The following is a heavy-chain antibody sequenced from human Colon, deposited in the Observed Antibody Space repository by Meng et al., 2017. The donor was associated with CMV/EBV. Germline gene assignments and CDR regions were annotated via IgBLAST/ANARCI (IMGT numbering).Heavy chain of an antibody. Sequence: GGSLSLSCTASGFTFGDYGMSWVRQAPGKGLEWVGFIRRKIIGGTTEYAASVKGRFIISRDDSKSIAYLQMDSLKTEDTAVYYCIRGATRFDYWGQGTLVTVSS. J-gene: IGHJ4*02. CDR3: IRGATRFDY. D-gene: IGHD1-1*01. CDR2: IRRKIIGGTT. CDR1: GFTFGDYG. V-gene: IGHV3-49*04.